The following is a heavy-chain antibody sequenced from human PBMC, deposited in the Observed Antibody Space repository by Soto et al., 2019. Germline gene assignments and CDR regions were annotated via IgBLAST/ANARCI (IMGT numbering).Heavy chain of an antibody. J-gene: IGHJ6*02. CDR2: ISPYNGNT. CDR3: ARGIGGWFGVAYYYGMDV. Sequence: QVQLVQSGAEVKKPGASVKVSCKASGYTFTSYGISWVRQAPGQGLEWMGWISPYNGNTNYAQKLQGRVTMTTDTPTRTXXMDLRSLRSDDTAVYYCARGIGGWFGVAYYYGMDVWGQGTTVTVSS. D-gene: IGHD3-10*01. CDR1: GYTFTSYG. V-gene: IGHV1-18*01.